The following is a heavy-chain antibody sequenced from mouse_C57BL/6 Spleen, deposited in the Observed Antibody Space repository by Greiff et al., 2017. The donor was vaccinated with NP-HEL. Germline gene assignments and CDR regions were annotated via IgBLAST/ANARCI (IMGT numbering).Heavy chain of an antibody. J-gene: IGHJ1*03. CDR2: ISYDGSN. CDR3: ARAIYYDYGDWYFDV. Sequence: DVQLQESGPGLVKPSQSLSLTCSVTGYSITSGYYWNWIRQFPGNKLEWMGYISYDGSNNYNPSLKNRISITRDTSKNQFFLKLNSVTTEDTATYYCARAIYYDYGDWYFDVWGTGTTVTVSS. D-gene: IGHD2-4*01. V-gene: IGHV3-6*01. CDR1: GYSITSGYY.